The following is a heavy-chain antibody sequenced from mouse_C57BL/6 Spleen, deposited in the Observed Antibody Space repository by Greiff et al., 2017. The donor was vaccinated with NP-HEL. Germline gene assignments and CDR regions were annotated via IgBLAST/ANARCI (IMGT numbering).Heavy chain of an antibody. D-gene: IGHD2-3*01. Sequence: EVKLMESGGGLVKPGGSLKLSCAASGFTFSSYTMSWVRQTPEKRLEWVATISGGGGNTYYPDSVKGRFTISRDNAKNTLYLQMSSLRSEDTALDYCARQGDGYYYWFAYWGQGTLVTVSA. CDR2: ISGGGGNT. V-gene: IGHV5-9*01. J-gene: IGHJ3*01. CDR3: ARQGDGYYYWFAY. CDR1: GFTFSSYT.